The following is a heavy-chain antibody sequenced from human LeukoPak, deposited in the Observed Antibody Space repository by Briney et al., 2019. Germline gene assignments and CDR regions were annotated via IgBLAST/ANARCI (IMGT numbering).Heavy chain of an antibody. V-gene: IGHV4-4*07. D-gene: IGHD3-10*01. J-gene: IGHJ5*02. CDR2: SYTSGST. CDR3: ARELGGLLWFGELSPPKNWFDP. CDR1: GGSISSDY. Sequence: SETLSLTCTVPGGSISSDYWSSIRQPAGKGLEWIGRSYTSGSTNYNPSLKSRVTMAVDTAKNQFSLKLSSVTAADTAVYYCARELGGLLWFGELSPPKNWFDPWGQGTLVTVSS.